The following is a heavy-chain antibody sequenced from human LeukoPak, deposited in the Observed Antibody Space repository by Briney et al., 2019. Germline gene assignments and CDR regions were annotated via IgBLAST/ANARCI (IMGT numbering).Heavy chain of an antibody. J-gene: IGHJ6*02. Sequence: GGSLRLSCAASGFTFDDYAMHWVRQAPGKGLEWVSLISGDGGSTYYADSVKGRFTISRDNSKNSLYLQMNSLRTEDTALYHCAKDKYSSSWNGTDVWGQGTTVTVSS. CDR1: GFTFDDYA. V-gene: IGHV3-43*02. D-gene: IGHD6-13*01. CDR2: ISGDGGST. CDR3: AKDKYSSSWNGTDV.